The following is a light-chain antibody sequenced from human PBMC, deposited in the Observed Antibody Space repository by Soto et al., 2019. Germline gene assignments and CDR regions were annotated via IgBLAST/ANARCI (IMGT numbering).Light chain of an antibody. CDR2: GNS. CDR1: SSNIGAGYD. J-gene: IGLJ2*01. CDR3: QSYDSSLSGWGV. V-gene: IGLV1-40*01. Sequence: QSVLTQPPSVSGAPGQRVTISCTGSSSNIGAGYDVHWYQQLPGTAPKLLIYGNSNRPSGVPDRFSGSKSGTSASLAITGLQAEDDADYYCQSYDSSLSGWGVFGGGTQLTVL.